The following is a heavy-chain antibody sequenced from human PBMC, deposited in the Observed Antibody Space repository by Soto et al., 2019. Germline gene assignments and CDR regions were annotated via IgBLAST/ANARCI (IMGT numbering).Heavy chain of an antibody. CDR3: ASSYGSGYRAFDY. CDR1: GDTFTFYS. V-gene: IGHV1-69*02. CDR2: INPILSMS. J-gene: IGHJ4*02. Sequence: QVQLVQSGAEVKKPGSSVRVSCKASGDTFTFYSINWVRQAPGLGLEWMGRINPILSMSNYAQRFQCRVTMTADKSTRTAYMELSRLRSEDTAMYYCASSYGSGYRAFDYWGQGALVTVSS. D-gene: IGHD3-10*01.